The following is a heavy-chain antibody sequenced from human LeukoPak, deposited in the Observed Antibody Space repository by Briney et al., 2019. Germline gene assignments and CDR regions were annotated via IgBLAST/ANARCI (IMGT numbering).Heavy chain of an antibody. CDR1: GFTLSSYA. CDR2: ISDSGNT. CDR3: AKAPVTTCRGAYCYPFDY. Sequence: GGSLRLSCAASGFTLSSYAMSWVRQAPGKGLEWVSAISDSGNTCHADSVKGRFTISRDSSKNTLFLQMNRLRPEDAAVYYCAKAPVTTCRGAYCYPFDYWGQGTLVTVSS. V-gene: IGHV3-23*01. J-gene: IGHJ4*02. D-gene: IGHD2-21*01.